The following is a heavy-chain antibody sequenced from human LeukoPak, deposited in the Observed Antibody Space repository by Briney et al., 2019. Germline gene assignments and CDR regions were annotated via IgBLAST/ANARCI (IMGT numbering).Heavy chain of an antibody. CDR3: ARGRGGCSSTSCYSTSWDY. V-gene: IGHV4-34*01. J-gene: IGHJ4*02. D-gene: IGHD2-2*01. Sequence: PSETLSLTCAVYGGSFSGYYWSWIRQPPGKGLEWIGEINHSGSTNYNPSLKGRVTISVDTSKNQFSLKLSSVTAADTAVYYCARGRGGCSSTSCYSTSWDYWGQGTLVTVSS. CDR2: INHSGST. CDR1: GGSFSGYY.